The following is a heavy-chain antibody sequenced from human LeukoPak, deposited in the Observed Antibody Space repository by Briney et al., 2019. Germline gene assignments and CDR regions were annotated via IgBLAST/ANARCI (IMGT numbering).Heavy chain of an antibody. CDR2: ISGTGVGT. CDR1: GFTFSSYA. Sequence: PGGSLRLSCAASGFTFSSYAMSWVRQAPGKGPEWVSAISGTGVGTYYADSVTGRFTISRDNSKNTLYLQMNSLRAEDTAVYYCARDIGYGGNSGYFDLWGRGTLVTVSS. J-gene: IGHJ2*01. CDR3: ARDIGYGGNSGYFDL. D-gene: IGHD4-23*01. V-gene: IGHV3-23*01.